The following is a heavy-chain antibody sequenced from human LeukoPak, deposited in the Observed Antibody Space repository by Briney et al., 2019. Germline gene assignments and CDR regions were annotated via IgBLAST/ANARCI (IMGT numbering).Heavy chain of an antibody. J-gene: IGHJ1*01. CDR3: ARATMVRGFIMTIRSAYFQD. D-gene: IGHD3-10*01. V-gene: IGHV3-30-3*01. Sequence: GGSLRLSCAASGFTFTSYAMHWVRQAPGKGLEWVATISYDGSHRHYADSVRGRFTISRDNSKTTLYLQMNSLRAEDTAVYYCARATMVRGFIMTIRSAYFQDWGQGTLVTVSS. CDR1: GFTFTSYA. CDR2: ISYDGSHR.